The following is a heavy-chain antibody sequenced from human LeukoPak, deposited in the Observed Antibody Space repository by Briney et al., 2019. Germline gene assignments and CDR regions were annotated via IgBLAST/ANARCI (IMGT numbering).Heavy chain of an antibody. CDR3: ARGVMRYTQKNNWFDP. Sequence: SETLSLTCTVSGGSISSGGYYWSWIRQHPGKGLEWIGYIYHSGSTYYNPSLKSRVTISVDRSKNQFSLKLSSVTAADTAVYYCARGVMRYTQKNNWFDPWDQGTLVTVSS. J-gene: IGHJ5*02. V-gene: IGHV4-30-2*01. CDR1: GGSISSGGYY. CDR2: IYHSGST. D-gene: IGHD2-21*01.